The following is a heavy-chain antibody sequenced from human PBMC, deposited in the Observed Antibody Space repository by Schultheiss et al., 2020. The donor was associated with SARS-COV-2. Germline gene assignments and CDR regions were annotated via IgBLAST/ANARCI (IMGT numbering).Heavy chain of an antibody. D-gene: IGHD2-2*02. Sequence: GGSLRLSCAASGFSLSPYLVHWVRQVPGKGLDWVAVISYDGSNKYYADSVKGRFTISRDNAKNSLYLQMNSLRAEDTAVYYCARVVSCSSTSCYTGLWFDPWGQGTLVTVSS. CDR1: GFSLSPYL. CDR2: ISYDGSNK. J-gene: IGHJ5*02. V-gene: IGHV3-30*07. CDR3: ARVVSCSSTSCYTGLWFDP.